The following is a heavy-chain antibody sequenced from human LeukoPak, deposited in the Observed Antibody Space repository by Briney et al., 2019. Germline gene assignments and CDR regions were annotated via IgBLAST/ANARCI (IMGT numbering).Heavy chain of an antibody. CDR3: ARRYSDLWSGYYPAAFDT. CDR1: GYSISSGYY. Sequence: SETLSLTCAVSGYSISSGYYWGWIRQPPGKGLEWIGSIYHSGSTYYNPSLKSRVTISVDTSKNQFSLKLSSVTAADTAVYYCARRYSDLWSGYYPAAFDTWGQGTMVTVSS. CDR2: IYHSGST. D-gene: IGHD3-3*01. J-gene: IGHJ3*02. V-gene: IGHV4-38-2*01.